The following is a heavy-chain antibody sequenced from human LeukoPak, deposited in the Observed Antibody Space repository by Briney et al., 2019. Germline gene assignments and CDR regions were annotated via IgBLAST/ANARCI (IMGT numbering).Heavy chain of an antibody. J-gene: IGHJ2*01. Sequence: SETLSLTCTVSGGSISSYYWSWIRQPPGKGLEWIGYIHDSGSTNYNPSLKSRVTISVDTSKSQFSLKLSSVTAADPAVYYCATLPYANSGSRNWYFDLWGRGTLVTVSS. CDR3: ATLPYANSGSRNWYFDL. D-gene: IGHD3-22*01. V-gene: IGHV4-59*01. CDR2: IHDSGST. CDR1: GGSISSYY.